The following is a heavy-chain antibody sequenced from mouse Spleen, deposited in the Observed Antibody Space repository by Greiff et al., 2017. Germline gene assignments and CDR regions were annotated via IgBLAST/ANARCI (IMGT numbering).Heavy chain of an antibody. V-gene: IGHV1-50*01. J-gene: IGHJ4*01. CDR1: GYTFTSYW. Sequence: QVQLQQSGAELVKPGASVKLSCKASGYTFTSYWMQWVKQRPGQGLEWIGEIDPSDSYTNYNQKFKGKATLTVDTSSSTAYMQLSSLTSEDSAVYYCARGTSNRYAMDYWGQGTSVTVSS. CDR2: IDPSDSYT. CDR3: ARGTSNRYAMDY. D-gene: IGHD2-5*01.